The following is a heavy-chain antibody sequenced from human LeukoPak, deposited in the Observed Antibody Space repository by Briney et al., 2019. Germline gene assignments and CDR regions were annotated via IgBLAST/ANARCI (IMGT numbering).Heavy chain of an antibody. CDR2: IRYDGSNK. J-gene: IGHJ6*03. D-gene: IGHD3-16*01. Sequence: PGGSLRLSCAASGFTFSNYAIHWVRQAPGKGLEWVAFIRYDGSNKYYVDSVKGRFTISRDNSKNTLYLQMNSLRAEDTAVYYCARSDDSGYYYMDVWGKGTTVTISS. CDR1: GFTFSNYA. V-gene: IGHV3-30*02. CDR3: ARSDDSGYYYMDV.